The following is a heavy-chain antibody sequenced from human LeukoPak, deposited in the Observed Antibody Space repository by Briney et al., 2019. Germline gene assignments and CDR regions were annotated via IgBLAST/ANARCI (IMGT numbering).Heavy chain of an antibody. D-gene: IGHD6-13*01. CDR1: GFTFSSYA. CDR2: ISGSGGST. J-gene: IGHJ4*02. Sequence: PGGSLRLSCAASGFTFSSYAMSWVRQAPGKGLEWVSAISGSGGSTYYADSVKGRFTISRDNSKNTLYLQMNSLRAEDTAVYYCAKDIPYSSSWYEVNEAFGYWGQGTLVTVSS. V-gene: IGHV3-23*01. CDR3: AKDIPYSSSWYEVNEAFGY.